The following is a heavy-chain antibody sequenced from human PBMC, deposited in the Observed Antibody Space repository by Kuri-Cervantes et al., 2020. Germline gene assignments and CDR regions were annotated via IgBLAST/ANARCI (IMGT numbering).Heavy chain of an antibody. CDR1: GGSFSGYY. CDR2: INHSGST. J-gene: IGHJ6*02. D-gene: IGHD2-2*01. CDR3: ARGWDIVVVPAHPYYGMDV. V-gene: IGHV4-34*01. Sequence: SQTLSLTCAVYGGSFSGYYWSWIRQPPGKGLEWIGEINHSGSTNYNPSLESRVTISVDTSKNQFSLKLSSVTAADTAVYYCARGWDIVVVPAHPYYGMDVWGQGTTVTVSS.